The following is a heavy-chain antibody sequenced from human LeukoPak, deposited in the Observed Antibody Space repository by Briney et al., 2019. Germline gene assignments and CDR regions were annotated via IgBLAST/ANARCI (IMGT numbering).Heavy chain of an antibody. CDR3: AKVTVCFGCYFDF. Sequence: PGGSLRLSCSASGYTFSSHGLTWVRQAPGKGLEWVSTINGAGDNTRHAETVKGRFAISRDNSKNTLYLHMSGLRAEDTAIYYCAKVTVCFGCYFDFWGQGTPVTVSS. V-gene: IGHV3-23*01. CDR2: INGAGDNT. D-gene: IGHD3-16*01. CDR1: GYTFSSHG. J-gene: IGHJ4*02.